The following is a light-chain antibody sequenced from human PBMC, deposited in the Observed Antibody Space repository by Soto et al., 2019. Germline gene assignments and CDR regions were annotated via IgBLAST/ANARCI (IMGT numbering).Light chain of an antibody. CDR2: EVT. V-gene: IGLV2-23*02. J-gene: IGLJ1*01. Sequence: QSVLTQPASVSASPGQSITISCTGTDSDVGSHNLVPWYQLHPGKAPKLMIYEVTKRPSEVTNRFSGSKSGNTASLTIAGLQAEDEADYYCCSYAVSNTYLFGNGTK. CDR1: DSDVGSHNL. CDR3: CSYAVSNTYL.